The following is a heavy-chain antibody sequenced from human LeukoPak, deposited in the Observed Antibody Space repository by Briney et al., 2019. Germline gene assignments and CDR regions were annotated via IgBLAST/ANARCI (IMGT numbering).Heavy chain of an antibody. CDR1: GXSISSGDDY. J-gene: IGHJ4*02. D-gene: IGHD3-10*01. V-gene: IGHV4-30-4*01. Sequence: KPSETLSLTCTVSGXSISSGDDYWSWIRQPPGKGLEWIGYIYYSGSTYYNPSLKSRVTISVDTSKNQFSLKLSSVTAADTAVYYCARVNRITMVRGAGYYFDYWGQGTLVTVSS. CDR2: IYYSGST. CDR3: ARVNRITMVRGAGYYFDY.